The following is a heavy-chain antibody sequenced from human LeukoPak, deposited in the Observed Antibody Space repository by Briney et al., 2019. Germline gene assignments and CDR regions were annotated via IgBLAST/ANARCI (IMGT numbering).Heavy chain of an antibody. CDR2: ISASGADT. Sequence: PGGSLRLSCTTSGFIFAKYAMAWVRQSPGKGLEWVSTISASGADTYYADSVRGRFTISRDNSRNALYLQLSRLRVDETAFYYCPKPLLTPGNWGPGTLVTVSS. CDR3: PKPLLTPGN. V-gene: IGHV3-23*01. CDR1: GFIFAKYA. D-gene: IGHD4-23*01. J-gene: IGHJ4*02.